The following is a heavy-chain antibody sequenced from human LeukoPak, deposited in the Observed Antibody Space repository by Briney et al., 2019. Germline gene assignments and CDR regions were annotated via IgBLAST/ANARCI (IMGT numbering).Heavy chain of an antibody. D-gene: IGHD6-6*01. Sequence: SETLSLTCAVYGGSFSGYYWSWIRQPPGKGLEWIGEINHSGSTNYNPSLKSRVTISVDTSKNQFSLKLSSVTAADTAVYYCARGRSLIAARRIAFDYWGQGTLVTVSS. CDR3: ARGRSLIAARRIAFDY. J-gene: IGHJ4*02. V-gene: IGHV4-34*01. CDR2: INHSGST. CDR1: GGSFSGYY.